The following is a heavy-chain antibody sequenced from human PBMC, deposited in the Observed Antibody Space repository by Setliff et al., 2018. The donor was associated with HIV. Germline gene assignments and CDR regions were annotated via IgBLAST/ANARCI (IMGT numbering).Heavy chain of an antibody. Sequence: ASVKVSCKASGYTSTSYAMHWVRQAPGQGLEWMGWINPNTGGTNYAQKFQGRVTMTRDTSISTAYMELRRLRSDDTAMYYCARDQTPLDAFDIWGQGTMVTVSS. J-gene: IGHJ3*02. D-gene: IGHD2-15*01. CDR2: INPNTGGT. V-gene: IGHV1-2*02. CDR1: GYTSTSYA. CDR3: ARDQTPLDAFDI.